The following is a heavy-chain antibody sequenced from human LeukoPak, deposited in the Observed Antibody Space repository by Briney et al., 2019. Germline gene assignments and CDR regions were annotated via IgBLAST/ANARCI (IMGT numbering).Heavy chain of an antibody. J-gene: IGHJ4*02. CDR3: ARGDYDGNLDY. V-gene: IGHV4-4*09. Sequence: SETLSLTCTVSGGSISTYYWSWLRQPPGKGLEWIGYLYHSGSTYYNPSLKSRVTISVDTSKNQFSLKLSSVTAADTAVYYCARGDYDGNLDYWGQGTLVTVSS. CDR2: LYHSGST. D-gene: IGHD4-23*01. CDR1: GGSISTYY.